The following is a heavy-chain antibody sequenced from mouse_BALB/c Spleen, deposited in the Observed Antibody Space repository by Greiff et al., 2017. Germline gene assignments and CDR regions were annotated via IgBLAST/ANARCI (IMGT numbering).Heavy chain of an antibody. CDR3: ARGYGSSPAWFAY. CDR2: IDPANGNT. V-gene: IGHV14-3*02. CDR1: GFNIKDTY. J-gene: IGHJ3*01. Sequence: VQLKESGAELVKPGASVKLSCTASGFNIKDTYMHWVKQRPEQGLEWIGRIDPANGNTKYDPKFQGKATITADTSSNPAYLQLSSLTSEDTAVYYCARGYGSSPAWFAYWGQGTLVTVSA. D-gene: IGHD1-1*01.